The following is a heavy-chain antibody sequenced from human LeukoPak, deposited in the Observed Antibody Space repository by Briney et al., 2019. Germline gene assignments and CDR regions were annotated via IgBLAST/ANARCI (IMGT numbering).Heavy chain of an antibody. V-gene: IGHV4-34*01. Sequence: SETLSLTCAVYGGSFSGYYWSGIRQPPGKGLEWIGQINHSGSTKYNPSLKSRVTIAVDTSKNQFSLKLSSVTAADTAVYYCARLPRYYDFWSGYPYYYMDVWGKGTTVTVSS. J-gene: IGHJ6*03. CDR1: GGSFSGYY. CDR2: INHSGST. CDR3: ARLPRYYDFWSGYPYYYMDV. D-gene: IGHD3-3*01.